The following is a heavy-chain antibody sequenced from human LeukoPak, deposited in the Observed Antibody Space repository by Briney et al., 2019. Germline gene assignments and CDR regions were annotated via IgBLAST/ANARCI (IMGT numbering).Heavy chain of an antibody. V-gene: IGHV1-8*01. Sequence: ASVKVSCKASGYTFTSYDINWVRQATGQGLEWMGWMNPNSGNTGYAQKFQGRVTMTRNTSRSTAYMERSSLRSEDTAVYYCAREASSRWYDYWGQGTLVTVSS. D-gene: IGHD6-13*01. J-gene: IGHJ4*02. CDR3: AREASSRWYDY. CDR1: GYTFTSYD. CDR2: MNPNSGNT.